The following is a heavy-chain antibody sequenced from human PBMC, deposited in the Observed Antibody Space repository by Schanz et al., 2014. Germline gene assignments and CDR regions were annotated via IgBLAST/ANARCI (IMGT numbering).Heavy chain of an antibody. CDR1: GGSISSFK. CDR3: AREWSSFDY. J-gene: IGHJ4*02. CDR2: IYSSGST. D-gene: IGHD2-8*01. Sequence: QVQLQESGPGLVKPSKTLSLTCTVSGGSISSFKWSWIRQPPGKGLEYIGYIYSSGSTNYNPSLESRVTMSVDTSKNQFSLKLSSVTAADTAVYYCAREWSSFDYWGQGTLVTVSS. V-gene: IGHV4-59*01.